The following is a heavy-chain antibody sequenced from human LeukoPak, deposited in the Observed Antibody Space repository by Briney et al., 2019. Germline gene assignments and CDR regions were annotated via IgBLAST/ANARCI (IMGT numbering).Heavy chain of an antibody. D-gene: IGHD2-2*01. CDR3: AAPRYCSSTSCYDFDY. CDR1: GFTXTSSA. V-gene: IGHV1-58*01. Sequence: TSVKVSCKASGFTXTSSAVQWVRQARGQRLEWIGWIVVGSGNTNYAQKFQERVTITRDMSTSTAYMELSSLRSEDTAVYYCAAPRYCSSTSCYDFDYWGQGTLVTVSS. CDR2: IVVGSGNT. J-gene: IGHJ4*02.